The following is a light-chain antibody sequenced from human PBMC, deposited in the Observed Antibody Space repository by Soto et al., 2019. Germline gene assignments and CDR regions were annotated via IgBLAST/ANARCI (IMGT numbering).Light chain of an antibody. CDR1: QSISSW. J-gene: IGKJ4*01. V-gene: IGKV1-5*01. CDR2: DAS. Sequence: DIQMTQSPSTLSASVGDRVTMTCRASQSISSWLAWYQQKPGKAPKLLIYDASSLESGVPSRFSGSGSGTEFTLTIRSLQPDDFATYYCQQYNSYSPLTFGGGTKVDIK. CDR3: QQYNSYSPLT.